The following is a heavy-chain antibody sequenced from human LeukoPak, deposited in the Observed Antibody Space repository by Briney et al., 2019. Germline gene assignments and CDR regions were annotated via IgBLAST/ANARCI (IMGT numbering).Heavy chain of an antibody. J-gene: IGHJ6*02. CDR2: IIPILGIA. Sequence: SVKVSCKASGGTFSSYAISWVRQAPGQGLEWMGRIIPILGIANYAQKFQGRVPITADKSTSTAYMELSSLRSEDTAVYYCASLVDTAISYYYGMDVWGQGTTVTVSS. D-gene: IGHD5-18*01. CDR3: ASLVDTAISYYYGMDV. V-gene: IGHV1-69*04. CDR1: GGTFSSYA.